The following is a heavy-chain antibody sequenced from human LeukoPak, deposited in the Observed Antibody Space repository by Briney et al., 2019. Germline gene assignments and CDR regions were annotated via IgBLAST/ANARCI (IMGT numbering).Heavy chain of an antibody. Sequence: GGSLRLSCAASGFTFSSYWMHWVRQAPGKGLVWVSRINSDGSSTSYADSVKGRFTISRDNAKNTLYLQMNSLRAEDTAVYYCARGSSNFYFDYWGQGTLVTVSS. CDR1: GFTFSSYW. V-gene: IGHV3-74*01. CDR2: INSDGSST. D-gene: IGHD2-2*01. J-gene: IGHJ4*02. CDR3: ARGSSNFYFDY.